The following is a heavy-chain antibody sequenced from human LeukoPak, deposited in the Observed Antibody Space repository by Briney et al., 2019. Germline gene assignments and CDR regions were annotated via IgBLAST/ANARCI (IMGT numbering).Heavy chain of an antibody. CDR3: TRHSDQGSGWYLNYYYYMDV. J-gene: IGHJ6*03. CDR2: IKQDGSEK. CDR1: GFTFSSYW. Sequence: PGGSLRLSCAASGFTFSSYWMSWVRQAPGKGLEWVANIKQDGSEKYYVDSVKGRFTISRDNAKNSLYLQMNSLRAEDTAVYYCTRHSDQGSGWYLNYYYYMDVWGKGTTVTISS. V-gene: IGHV3-7*01. D-gene: IGHD6-19*01.